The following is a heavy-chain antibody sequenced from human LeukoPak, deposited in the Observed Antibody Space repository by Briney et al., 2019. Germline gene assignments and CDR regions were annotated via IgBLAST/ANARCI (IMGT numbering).Heavy chain of an antibody. Sequence: SETLSLTCTVSGGSISSYYWSWIRQPPGKGLEWIGSIYYSGSTYYNPSLKSRVTISVDTSKNQFSLKLSSVTAADTAVYYCARQNGYSSGWYSIDIYGMDVWGQGTTVTVSS. V-gene: IGHV4-59*05. CDR2: IYYSGST. J-gene: IGHJ6*02. CDR3: ARQNGYSSGWYSIDIYGMDV. D-gene: IGHD6-19*01. CDR1: GGSISSYY.